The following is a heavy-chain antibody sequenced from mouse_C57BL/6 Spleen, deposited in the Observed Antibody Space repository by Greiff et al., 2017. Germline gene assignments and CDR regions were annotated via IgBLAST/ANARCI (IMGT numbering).Heavy chain of an antibody. CDR2: IWGVGST. J-gene: IGHJ4*01. CDR1: GFSLTSYG. CDR3: ARYGSSSYAMDY. V-gene: IGHV2-6*01. Sequence: VQVVESGPGLVAPSQSLSITCTVSGFSLTSYGVDWVRQSPGKGLEWLGVIWGVGSTNYNSALKSRLSISKDNAKSQVFLKMNSLQTDDTAMYYCARYGSSSYAMDYWGQGTSVTVSS. D-gene: IGHD1-1*01.